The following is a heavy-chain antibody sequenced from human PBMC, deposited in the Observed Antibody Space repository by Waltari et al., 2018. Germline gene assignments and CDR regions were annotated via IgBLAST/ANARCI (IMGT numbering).Heavy chain of an antibody. CDR2: ISSSGSTI. D-gene: IGHD3-10*01. Sequence: EVQLVESGGGLVQPGGSLTLSCAASGFTFSSYVMNWVRQAPGKGLEWVSYISSSGSTIYYADSVKGRFTISRDNAKNSLYLQMNSLRAEDTAVYYCARAMDHAFDIWGQGTMVTVSS. CDR1: GFTFSSYV. CDR3: ARAMDHAFDI. J-gene: IGHJ3*02. V-gene: IGHV3-48*03.